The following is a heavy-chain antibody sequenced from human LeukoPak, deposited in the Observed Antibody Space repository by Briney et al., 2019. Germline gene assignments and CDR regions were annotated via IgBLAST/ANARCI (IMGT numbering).Heavy chain of an antibody. CDR3: ARGLRYSTGWYYFDW. V-gene: IGHV3-53*01. CDR1: GFTVSSNY. Sequence: GGSLRLSCAASGFTVSSNYMNWVRQDPGKGLEGVSVIYSGGSTYYADSVKGRFTISRDNSKNTLYLQMNSLRAEDTAVYYCARGLRYSTGWYYFDWWGQGTLVTVSS. CDR2: IYSGGST. J-gene: IGHJ4*02. D-gene: IGHD6-19*01.